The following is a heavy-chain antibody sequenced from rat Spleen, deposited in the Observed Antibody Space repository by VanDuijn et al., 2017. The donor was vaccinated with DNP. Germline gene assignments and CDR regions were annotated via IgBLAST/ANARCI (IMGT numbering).Heavy chain of an antibody. V-gene: IGHV5S13*01. CDR2: ITNSGGST. CDR3: ATSLTGRA. D-gene: IGHD5-1*01. Sequence: EVQLVESGGGLVQPGRSLKLSCAASGFTFSNYGMAWVRQAPTKGLEWVASITNSGGSTYYRDSVKGRFTISRDDAKSTLYLQMDSLRSEDTATYYCATSLTGRAWGQGVMVTVSS. CDR1: GFTFSNYG. J-gene: IGHJ2*01.